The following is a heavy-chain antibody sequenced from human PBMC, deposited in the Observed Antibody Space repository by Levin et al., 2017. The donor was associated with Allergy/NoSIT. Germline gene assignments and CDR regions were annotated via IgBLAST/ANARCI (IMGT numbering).Heavy chain of an antibody. V-gene: IGHV1-2*02. J-gene: IGHJ6*02. CDR2: INPNSGGT. CDR1: GYTFTGYY. Sequence: ASVKVSCKASGYTFTGYYMHWVRQAPGQGPEWMGWINPNSGGTNYAQKFQGRVTMTRDTSISTAYMELSSLRSDDTAVYYCARGLVAISSGNYFSGLDVWGQGTTVSVSS. CDR3: ARGLVAISSGNYFSGLDV. D-gene: IGHD2-15*01.